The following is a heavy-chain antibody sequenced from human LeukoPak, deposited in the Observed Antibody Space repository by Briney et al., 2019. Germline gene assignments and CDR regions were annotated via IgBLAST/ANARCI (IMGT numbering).Heavy chain of an antibody. Sequence: SGASGFTFDDAWVNWVRQAPGKGLEWIGGIRSTTNGGSAQYAAPVKGRFFLSRDDSERTAYLQMNSLKTDDTALYYCTSGEMSAFDFWGQGAMVTVSS. V-gene: IGHV3-15*01. J-gene: IGHJ3*01. CDR1: GFTFDDAW. CDR3: TSGEMSAFDF. CDR2: IRSTTNGGSA. D-gene: IGHD1-26*01.